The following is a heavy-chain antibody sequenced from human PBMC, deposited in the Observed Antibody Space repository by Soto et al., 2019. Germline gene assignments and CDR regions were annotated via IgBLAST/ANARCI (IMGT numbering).Heavy chain of an antibody. J-gene: IGHJ6*02. CDR3: AKAIVGATLYYYYGMDV. Sequence: EVQLLESGGGLVQPGGSLRLSCAASGFTFSSYAMSWVHQAPGKGLEWVSAISGSGGSTYYADSVKGRFTISRDNSKNTLYLQMNSLRAEDTAVYYCAKAIVGATLYYYYGMDVWGQGTTVTVSS. CDR1: GFTFSSYA. V-gene: IGHV3-23*01. CDR2: ISGSGGST. D-gene: IGHD1-26*01.